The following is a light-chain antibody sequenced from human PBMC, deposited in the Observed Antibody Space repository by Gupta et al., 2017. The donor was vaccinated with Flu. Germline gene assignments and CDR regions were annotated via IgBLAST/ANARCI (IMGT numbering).Light chain of an antibody. J-gene: IGLJ1*01. CDR1: GSDVGLHNL. Sequence: QSALTQPASVSGSPGQSITISCTGTGSDVGLHNLVSWYQHSPGKAPKVIIYEDDKRPSGVSNRFSGSNSGNTASLTISGLQAEDEADYYCGSYVDITTPYVFGTGTKVTVL. V-gene: IGLV2-23*01. CDR2: EDD. CDR3: GSYVDITTPYV.